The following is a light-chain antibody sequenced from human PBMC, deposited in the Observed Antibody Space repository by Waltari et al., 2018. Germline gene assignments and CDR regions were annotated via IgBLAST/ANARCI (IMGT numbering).Light chain of an antibody. CDR1: SSAVGAYNY. V-gene: IGLV2-8*01. J-gene: IGLJ3*02. CDR3: CSYTDRSTMV. CDR2: EVT. Sequence: SVLTQPPSASGSPGQSVSISCTGTSSAVGAYNYVSWYQQHPGKAPRLMIYEVTKRPSGVPDRFSGSKSGNTASLTVSGLQTEDEADYYCCSYTDRSTMVFGAGTKLTVL.